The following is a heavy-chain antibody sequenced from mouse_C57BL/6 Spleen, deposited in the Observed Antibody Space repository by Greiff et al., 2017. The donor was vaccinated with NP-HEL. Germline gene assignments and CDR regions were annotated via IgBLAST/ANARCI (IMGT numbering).Heavy chain of an antibody. Sequence: QVHVKQSGAELVKPGASVKLSCKASGYTFTEYTIHWVKQRSGQGLEWIGWFYPGSGSIKYNEKFKDKATLTADKSSSTVYMELSRLTSEDSAVYFCARHGDRVYYCGSSYPAWFAYWGQGTLVTVSA. V-gene: IGHV1-62-2*01. D-gene: IGHD1-1*01. J-gene: IGHJ3*01. CDR3: ARHGDRVYYCGSSYPAWFAY. CDR2: FYPGSGSI. CDR1: GYTFTEYT.